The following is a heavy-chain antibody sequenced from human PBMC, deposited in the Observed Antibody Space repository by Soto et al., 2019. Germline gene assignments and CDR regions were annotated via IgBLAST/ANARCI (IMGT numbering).Heavy chain of an antibody. CDR1: GLTFSSYP. CDR3: AKFSGYGSGPAHYYMDV. CDR2: TSGSGGST. Sequence: PGGSLRLSCAASGLTFSSYPMSWLRQAPGKRMERVSATSGSGGSTYYADSVKGRFTISRDNSKNTLYLQMNSLRAEDTAVYFCAKFSGYGSGPAHYYMDVWGKGTTVTVSS. V-gene: IGHV3-23*01. J-gene: IGHJ6*03. D-gene: IGHD3-10*01.